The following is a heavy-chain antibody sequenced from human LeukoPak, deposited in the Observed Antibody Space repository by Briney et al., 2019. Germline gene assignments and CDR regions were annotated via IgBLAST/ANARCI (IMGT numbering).Heavy chain of an antibody. Sequence: GGSLRLSCAASGFTFSSYGMHWVRQAPGKGLEWVAVIWYDGSNKYYADSVKGRFTISRDDSKNTLYLQMNSLRAEDTAVYYCARAGGDIVVVPAAMYYFDYWGQGTLVTVSS. V-gene: IGHV3-33*01. CDR1: GFTFSSYG. CDR2: IWYDGSNK. J-gene: IGHJ4*02. CDR3: ARAGGDIVVVPAAMYYFDY. D-gene: IGHD2-2*01.